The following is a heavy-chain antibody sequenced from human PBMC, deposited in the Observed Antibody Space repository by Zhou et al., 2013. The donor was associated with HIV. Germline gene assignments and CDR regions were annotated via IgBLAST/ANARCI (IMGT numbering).Heavy chain of an antibody. V-gene: IGHV1-69-2*01. CDR2: VDPENGET. D-gene: IGHD2-21*02. J-gene: IGHJ3*01. Sequence: EVQLIQSGSEVKKPGATVKISCKVSGYTFRDYYIHWVRQAPGKGLEWMGFVDPENGETKYADSFQGRIAITADTSTDTTYMDLRSLRSDDTAVFYCAAEGVGTAPDVFDFWGQGTTVIVSS. CDR1: GYTFRDYY. CDR3: AAEGVGTAPDVFDF.